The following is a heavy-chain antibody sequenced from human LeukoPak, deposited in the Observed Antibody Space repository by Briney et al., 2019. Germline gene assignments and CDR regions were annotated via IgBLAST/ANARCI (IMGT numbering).Heavy chain of an antibody. CDR1: GGTFSSYA. J-gene: IGHJ5*02. Sequence: SVKVSCKASGGTFSSYAISWVRQAPGQGLEWMGRIIPILGIANYAQKFQGRVTITADKSTSTAYMELRSLRSDDTAVYYCARARQWLVRGWFDPWGQGTLVTVSS. V-gene: IGHV1-69*04. D-gene: IGHD6-19*01. CDR3: ARARQWLVRGWFDP. CDR2: IIPILGIA.